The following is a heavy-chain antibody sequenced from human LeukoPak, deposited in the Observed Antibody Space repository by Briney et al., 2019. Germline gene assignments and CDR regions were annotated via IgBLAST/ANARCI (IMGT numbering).Heavy chain of an antibody. CDR2: IKQDGSEK. CDR1: GFTFSDYW. D-gene: IGHD3-10*01. V-gene: IGHV3-7*01. CDR3: ARWRFGPPGWYYFAY. Sequence: GGSLRLSCAVSGFTFSDYWMSWVRQAPGKGREGLANIKQDGSEKYYVHSVKGRFTSYRDNAKNSLYLQMNSLRAEHTAVYYCARWRFGPPGWYYFAYWGQGTLVTVSS. J-gene: IGHJ4*02.